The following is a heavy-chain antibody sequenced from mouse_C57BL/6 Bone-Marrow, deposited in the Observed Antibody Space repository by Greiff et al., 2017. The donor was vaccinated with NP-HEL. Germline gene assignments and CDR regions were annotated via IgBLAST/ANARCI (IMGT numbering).Heavy chain of an antibody. CDR2: IDPEDGDT. CDR1: GFTIKDYY. CDR3: TACSDYSKPYALDY. V-gene: IGHV14-1*01. D-gene: IGHD2-5*01. J-gene: IGHJ4*01. Sequence: EVQLQQSGAELVRPGASVKLSCTASGFTIKDYYMHWVKQRPEQGLEWIGRIDPEDGDTEYAPKFKGKATLTADTSSNTAYLQLSSLTSEDTAVYYCTACSDYSKPYALDYWGQGTTVTVSS.